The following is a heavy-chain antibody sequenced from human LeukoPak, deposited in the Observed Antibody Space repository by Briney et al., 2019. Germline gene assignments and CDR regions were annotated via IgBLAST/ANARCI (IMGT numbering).Heavy chain of an antibody. D-gene: IGHD6-19*01. V-gene: IGHV1-69*05. J-gene: IGHJ5*02. CDR3: ARDRSSGSVGFDP. CDR1: GGTFSSYA. Sequence: SVKVSCKASGGTFSSYAISWVRQAPGQGLEWMGGIIPIFGTANYAQKFQGRVTITTDESTSAAYMELSSLRSEDTAVYYCARDRSSGSVGFDPWGQGTLVTISS. CDR2: IIPIFGTA.